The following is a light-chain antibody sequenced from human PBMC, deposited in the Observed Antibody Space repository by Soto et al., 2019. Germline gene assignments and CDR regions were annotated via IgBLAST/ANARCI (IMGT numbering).Light chain of an antibody. Sequence: EIVMTQSPATLSVSPGERATLSCRASQSISTNLAWYQQKPGQAPRLLIYGASTRATGIPGRFSGSGSGTEFTLTISSLQPEDFAVYYCQQYNNWTFAQETKVAIK. CDR3: QQYNNWT. CDR1: QSISTN. V-gene: IGKV3-15*01. CDR2: GAS. J-gene: IGKJ1*01.